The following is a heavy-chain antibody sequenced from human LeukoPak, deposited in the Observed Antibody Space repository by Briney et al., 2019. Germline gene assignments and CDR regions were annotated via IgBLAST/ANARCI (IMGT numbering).Heavy chain of an antibody. CDR3: AKESSSGWPSHYYYYGMDV. Sequence: GGSLRLSCAASGFTFSSYGMHWVRQAPGKGLEWVAVISYDGSNKYYADSVKGRFTISRDNSKNTLYLQMNSLRAEDTAVYHCAKESSSGWPSHYYYYGMDVWGQGTTVTVSS. V-gene: IGHV3-30*18. D-gene: IGHD6-19*01. J-gene: IGHJ6*02. CDR2: ISYDGSNK. CDR1: GFTFSSYG.